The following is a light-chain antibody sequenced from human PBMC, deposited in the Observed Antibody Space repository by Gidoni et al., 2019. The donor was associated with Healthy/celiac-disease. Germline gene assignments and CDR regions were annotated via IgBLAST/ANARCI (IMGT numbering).Light chain of an antibody. CDR1: KLGDKY. J-gene: IGLJ2*01. CDR2: QDS. V-gene: IGLV3-1*01. Sequence: TCSGDKLGDKYACWYQQKPGQSPVLVIYQDSKRPSGIPERFSGSNSGNTATLTISGSQAMDEADYYCQAWDSSTAVFGGGTKLTVL. CDR3: QAWDSSTAV.